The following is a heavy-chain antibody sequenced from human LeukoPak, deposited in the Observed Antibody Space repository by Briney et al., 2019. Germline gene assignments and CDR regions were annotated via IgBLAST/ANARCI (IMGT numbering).Heavy chain of an antibody. CDR3: ARGRRFSIAARPDYFDY. V-gene: IGHV3-48*03. CDR2: ISRSGRNT. D-gene: IGHD6-6*01. CDR1: GFTLIRHE. Sequence: GGSLRLSCAASGFTLIRHEMNWVRQAPGKGLEWVSFISRSGRNTDYADSVKGRFTISRDNSKNTLYLQMNSLRAEDTAVYYCARGRRFSIAARPDYFDYWGQGTLVTVSS. J-gene: IGHJ4*02.